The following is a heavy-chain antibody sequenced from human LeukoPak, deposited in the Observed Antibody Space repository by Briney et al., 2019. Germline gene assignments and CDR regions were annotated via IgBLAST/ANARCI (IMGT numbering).Heavy chain of an antibody. Sequence: PGRSVRLFCAASGFTFSSYAMHWVRQAPGKGLEWVAVISYDGSNKYYADSVKGRFTISRDNSKNTLYLQMNSLRAEDTAVYYCARGVRSSGYYMTFDYWGQVTLVSVSS. CDR1: GFTFSSYA. CDR3: ARGVRSSGYYMTFDY. V-gene: IGHV3-30-3*01. J-gene: IGHJ4*02. CDR2: ISYDGSNK. D-gene: IGHD3-22*01.